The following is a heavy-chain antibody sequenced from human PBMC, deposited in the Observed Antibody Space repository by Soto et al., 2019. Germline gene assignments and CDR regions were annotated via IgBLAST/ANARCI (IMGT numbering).Heavy chain of an antibody. CDR1: GFTFSSCA. D-gene: IGHD3-9*01. V-gene: IGHV3-23*01. Sequence: GGSLRLSCAASGFTFSSCAMSWVRQAPGEGLEWVSAISGSGGSTYYADSVKGRFTISRDNSKNTLYLQMNSLRAEDTAVYYCAKDYDILTGYYKGYFDYWGQGTLVTVSS. CDR2: ISGSGGST. CDR3: AKDYDILTGYYKGYFDY. J-gene: IGHJ4*02.